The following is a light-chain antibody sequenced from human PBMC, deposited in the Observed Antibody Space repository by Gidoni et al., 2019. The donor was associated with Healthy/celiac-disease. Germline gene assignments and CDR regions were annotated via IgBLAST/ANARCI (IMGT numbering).Light chain of an antibody. Sequence: SALTQPPSASGSPGQSVTISCTGTSSDVGGDNYVSWYQQHPGKAPKLMIYEVSKRPSGVPDRFSGSKSGNTASLTVSGLQAEDEADYYCSSYAGSNNWVFGGGTKLTGL. CDR2: EVS. CDR3: SSYAGSNNWV. V-gene: IGLV2-8*01. J-gene: IGLJ3*02. CDR1: SSDVGGDNY.